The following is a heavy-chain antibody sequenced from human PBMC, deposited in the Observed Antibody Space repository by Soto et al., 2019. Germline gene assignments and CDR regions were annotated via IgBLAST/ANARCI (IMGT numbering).Heavy chain of an antibody. J-gene: IGHJ4*02. CDR1: GFTFTRYS. CDR3: ARESEDLTSNFDY. Sequence: EVQLVESGGGLVKPGGSLRLSCASSGFTFTRYSMNWVRQAPGKGLEWVSSISSTTNYIYYGDSMKGRFTISRDNAKNSLYLEMKSLRAEDTSVYYCARESEDLTSNFDYWGQGTLVTVSS. V-gene: IGHV3-21*06. CDR2: ISSTTNYI.